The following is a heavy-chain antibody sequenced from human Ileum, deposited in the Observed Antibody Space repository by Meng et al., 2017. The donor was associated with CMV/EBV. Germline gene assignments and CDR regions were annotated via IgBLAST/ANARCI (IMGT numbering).Heavy chain of an antibody. CDR2: TYYSGNT. Sequence: ESLKISCTVSGGSISSGSYYWGWIRHPPGKGLEWIGNTYYSGNTYYNPSLRSRVSISVDTSKDQFFLKLNSVTAADTAVYYCARGVHGRYCPTTTCYPVEYWGQGTLVTVSS. CDR1: GGSISSGSYY. V-gene: IGHV4-39*07. D-gene: IGHD3-16*02. J-gene: IGHJ4*02. CDR3: ARGVHGRYCPTTTCYPVEY.